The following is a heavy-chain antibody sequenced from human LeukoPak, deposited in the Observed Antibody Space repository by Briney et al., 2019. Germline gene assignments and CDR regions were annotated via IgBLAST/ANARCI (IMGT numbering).Heavy chain of an antibody. CDR3: ARDRFGDHSQNYYELGY. J-gene: IGHJ4*02. Sequence: SETLSLTCTVSGDSIGSDSYNWSWIRQPAGKGLEWIGSLRISRTTNYNPSFKSRATTSADTSKNQFSLMLTSVTAADTAVYYCARDRFGDHSQNYYELGYWGQGKLVTISS. CDR2: LRISRTT. D-gene: IGHD3-3*01. V-gene: IGHV4-61*02. CDR1: GDSIGSDSYN.